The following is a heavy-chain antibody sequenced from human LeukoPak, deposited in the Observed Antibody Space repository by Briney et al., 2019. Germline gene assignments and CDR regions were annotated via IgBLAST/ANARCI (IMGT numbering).Heavy chain of an antibody. J-gene: IGHJ4*02. CDR1: GFTFSSYA. D-gene: IGHD1-26*01. Sequence: PGGSLRLSCAASGFTFSSYAMSWVRQAPGKGLEWVTAISGSGGSTYYADSVKGRFTISRDNSKNTLYLQMNSLRAEDTAVYYCAKHGGWEPLPDFDYWGQGTLVTVSS. CDR2: ISGSGGST. V-gene: IGHV3-23*01. CDR3: AKHGGWEPLPDFDY.